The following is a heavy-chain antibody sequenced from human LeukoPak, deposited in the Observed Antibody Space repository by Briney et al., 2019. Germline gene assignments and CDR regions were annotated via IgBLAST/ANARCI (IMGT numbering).Heavy chain of an antibody. CDR1: GGSISSYY. Sequence: PSETLSLTCTVSGGSISSYYWSWIRQPPGKGLEWIGYIYYSGSTYYNPSLKSRVTISVDTSKNQFSLKLSSVTAADTAVYYCARGLYYYDSSGYYLFDYWGQGTLVTVSS. CDR2: IYYSGST. CDR3: ARGLYYYDSSGYYLFDY. D-gene: IGHD3-22*01. J-gene: IGHJ4*02. V-gene: IGHV4-59*08.